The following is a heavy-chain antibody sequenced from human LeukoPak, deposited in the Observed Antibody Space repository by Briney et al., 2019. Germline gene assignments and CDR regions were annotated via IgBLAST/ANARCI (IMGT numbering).Heavy chain of an antibody. V-gene: IGHV1-18*01. CDR2: ISAYNGNT. Sequence: ASVKVSCKASGYTFTSYGISWVRQAPGQGLEWMGWISAYNGNTNYAQKLQGRVTMTTDTSTSTAYMELSSLRSEDTAVYYCARHQPAYYYDSSGCDNWFDPWGQGTLVTVSS. CDR1: GYTFTSYG. J-gene: IGHJ5*02. CDR3: ARHQPAYYYDSSGCDNWFDP. D-gene: IGHD3-22*01.